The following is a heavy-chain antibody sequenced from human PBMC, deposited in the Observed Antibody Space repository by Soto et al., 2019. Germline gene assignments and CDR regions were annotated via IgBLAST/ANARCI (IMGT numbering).Heavy chain of an antibody. V-gene: IGHV4-4*02. D-gene: IGHD2-21*02. CDR1: GGTVASSHW. CDR2: VYHTGDT. Sequence: SETLSLTCGVSGGTVASSHWWSWVRQSPGRGLEWIGNVYHTGDTNFNPSLQSRVTFSVDKSNNQFSLRLTSVTAADTAVYFCAREIVTAGGNNYFDPWGPGTLVTVS. CDR3: AREIVTAGGNNYFDP. J-gene: IGHJ5*02.